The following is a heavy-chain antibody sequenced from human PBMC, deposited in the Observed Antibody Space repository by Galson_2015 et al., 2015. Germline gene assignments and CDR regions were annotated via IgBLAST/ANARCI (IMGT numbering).Heavy chain of an antibody. V-gene: IGHV5-10-1*01. CDR1: GYSFPNYW. Sequence: QSGAEVKKPGESLRISCKGSGYSFPNYWINWVRQMPGKGLEWMGRIDPSDSYTNYSPSFQGHVTISADKSISTAYLQWSSLKASDTAMYYCAFGGYDYPLGSGTYYYYGMDVWGQGTTVTVSS. CDR2: IDPSDSYT. D-gene: IGHD5-12*01. CDR3: AFGGYDYPLGSGTYYYYGMDV. J-gene: IGHJ6*02.